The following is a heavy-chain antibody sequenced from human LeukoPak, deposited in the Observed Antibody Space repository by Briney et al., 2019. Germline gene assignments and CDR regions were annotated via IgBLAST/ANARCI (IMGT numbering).Heavy chain of an antibody. Sequence: GGSLRLSCAAPGFTFSDYYMSWIRQAPGKGLEWVSYISSSSSYTNYADSVKGRFTISRDNAKNSLYLQMNGLRAEDTAVYYCARYSSSWQNAFDIWGQGTMVTVSS. J-gene: IGHJ3*02. D-gene: IGHD6-13*01. V-gene: IGHV3-11*03. CDR1: GFTFSDYY. CDR2: ISSSSSYT. CDR3: ARYSSSWQNAFDI.